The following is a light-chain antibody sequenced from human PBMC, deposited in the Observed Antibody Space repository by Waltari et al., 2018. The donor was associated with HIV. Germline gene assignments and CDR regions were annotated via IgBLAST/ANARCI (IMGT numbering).Light chain of an antibody. CDR1: NLGTKD. Sequence: SYELTQPFSASVALGQTARLPRGGSNLGTKDFHWYQQKPGQAPLLLIFNDIHRPPGVPERFSGSKSRNLATLTISGAQAGDEAAYYCQVWHYTVVFGGGTKVTV. V-gene: IGLV3-9*01. CDR2: NDI. J-gene: IGLJ2*01. CDR3: QVWHYTVV.